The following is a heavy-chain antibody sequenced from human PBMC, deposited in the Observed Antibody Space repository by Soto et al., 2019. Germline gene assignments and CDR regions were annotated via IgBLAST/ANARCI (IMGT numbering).Heavy chain of an antibody. CDR2: IYYSGST. V-gene: IGHV4-59*01. D-gene: IGHD6-19*01. Sequence: PSETLSLTCTVSGGSISSYDWSWIRQPPGKGLEWIGYIYYSGSTNYNPSLKSRVTISVDTSKNQFSLKLSSVTAADTAVYYCARDLKYSSGWYYWFDPWGQGTLVTVSS. CDR1: GGSISSYD. CDR3: ARDLKYSSGWYYWFDP. J-gene: IGHJ5*02.